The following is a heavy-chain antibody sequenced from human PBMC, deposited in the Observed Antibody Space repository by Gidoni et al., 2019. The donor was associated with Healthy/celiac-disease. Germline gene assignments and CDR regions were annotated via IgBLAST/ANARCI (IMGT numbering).Heavy chain of an antibody. V-gene: IGHV3-30*18. CDR1: GFTFSSYG. CDR3: AKDIPEMAEYGPFGY. D-gene: IGHD6-19*01. J-gene: IGHJ4*02. CDR2: ISYDGSNK. Sequence: QVQLVESGGGVVQPGRSLRLSCAASGFTFSSYGMHWVRQAPGKGLEWVAVISYDGSNKYYADSVKGRFTISRDNSKNTLYLQMNSLRAEDTAVYYCAKDIPEMAEYGPFGYWGQGTLVTVSS.